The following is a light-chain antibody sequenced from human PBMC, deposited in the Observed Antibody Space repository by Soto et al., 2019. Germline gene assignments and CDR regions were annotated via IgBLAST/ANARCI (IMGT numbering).Light chain of an antibody. J-gene: IGLJ2*01. CDR3: QSADSSGTPYVV. V-gene: IGLV3-25*02. CDR1: ALPKQY. Sequence: SYELTQPPSVSVSPGQTARITCSGDALPKQYAYWYQQKPGQAPVLVIYKDSERPSGIPERFSGSSSGTTVTLTISGVQAEDEADYYCQSADSSGTPYVVFGGGTKVTVL. CDR2: KDS.